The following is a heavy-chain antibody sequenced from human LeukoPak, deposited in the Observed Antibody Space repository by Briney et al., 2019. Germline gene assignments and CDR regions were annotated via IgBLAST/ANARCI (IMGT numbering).Heavy chain of an antibody. J-gene: IGHJ4*02. CDR3: AKVRGWSYYFDY. CDR2: IIGSGGRT. D-gene: IGHD6-19*01. CDR1: GFTLSSYP. V-gene: IGHV3-23*01. Sequence: GGPLTLPCAASGFTLSSYPMLWPPHSPGEGRECGSAIIGSGGRTHYAASVKGRFTISRDNSKNTLYLKMNSLRGEDTAVYYCAKVRGWSYYFDYWGQGTLVTVSS.